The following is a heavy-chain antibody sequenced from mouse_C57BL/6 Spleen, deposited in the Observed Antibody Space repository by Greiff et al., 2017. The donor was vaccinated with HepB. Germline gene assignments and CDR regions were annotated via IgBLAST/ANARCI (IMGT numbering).Heavy chain of an antibody. D-gene: IGHD4-1*01. J-gene: IGHJ1*03. Sequence: QVQLQQPGAELVRPGSSVKLSCKASGYTFTSYWMHWVKQRPIQGLEWIGNIDPSDSETHYNQKFKDKATLTVDKSSSTAYMQLSSLTSEDSAVYYCAREEANWDVRNWYFDVWGTGTTVTVSS. CDR2: IDPSDSET. CDR3: AREEANWDVRNWYFDV. CDR1: GYTFTSYW. V-gene: IGHV1-52*01.